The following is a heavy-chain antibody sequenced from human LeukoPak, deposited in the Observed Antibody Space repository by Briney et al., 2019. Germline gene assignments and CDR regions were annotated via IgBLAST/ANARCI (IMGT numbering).Heavy chain of an antibody. V-gene: IGHV1-69*06. CDR3: ARDERLLSFLK. D-gene: IGHD3-3*01. J-gene: IGHJ4*02. CDR2: IIPIFGTA. CDR1: GGTFSSYA. Sequence: SVKVSCKASGGTFSSYAISWVRQAPGQGLEWMGGIIPIFGTANYAQKFQGRVTITADKSTSTAYMELSSLRSEDTAIYYCARDERLLSFLKWGQGTLVTVSS.